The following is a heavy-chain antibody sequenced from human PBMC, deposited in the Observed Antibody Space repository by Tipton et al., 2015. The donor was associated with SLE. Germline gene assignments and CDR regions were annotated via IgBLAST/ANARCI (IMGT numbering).Heavy chain of an antibody. J-gene: IGHJ4*02. CDR2: INSDGSST. V-gene: IGHV3-74*01. CDR3: ARDPYCSNGICYTVDS. D-gene: IGHD2-8*01. Sequence: SLRLSCAASGFTFSSYWMHWVRQAPGKGLVWVSRINSDGSSTTYADSVKGRFTISRDNAKNTLYLQMNSLRDEDTAVYYCARDPYCSNGICYTVDSWGQGTLVTVSS. CDR1: GFTFSSYW.